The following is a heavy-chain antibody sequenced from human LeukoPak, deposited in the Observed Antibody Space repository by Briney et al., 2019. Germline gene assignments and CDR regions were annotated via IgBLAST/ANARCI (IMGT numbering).Heavy chain of an antibody. CDR3: ARGGRLGFDP. CDR2: IYYSGST. J-gene: IGHJ5*02. Sequence: SETLSLTCTVSGSSISSNYWSWIRQPPGKGLEWIGYIYYSGSTNYNPSLKSRVTISVDTSKNQFSLKLSSVTAADTAVYYCARGGRLGFDPWGQGTLVTVSS. CDR1: GSSISSNY. V-gene: IGHV4-59*01. D-gene: IGHD3-16*01.